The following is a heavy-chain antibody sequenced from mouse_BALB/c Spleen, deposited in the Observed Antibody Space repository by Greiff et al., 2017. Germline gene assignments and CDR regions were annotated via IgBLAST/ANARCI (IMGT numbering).Heavy chain of an antibody. V-gene: IGHV2-2*02. D-gene: IGHD1-1*01. CDR2: IWSGGST. J-gene: IGHJ4*01. Sequence: QVQLKQSGPGLVQPSQSLSITCTVSGFSLTSYGVHWVRQSPGKGLEWLGVIWSGGSTDYNAAFISRLSISKDNSKSQVFFKMNSLQANDTAIYYCARKGSYYGSRGDAMDYWGQGTSVTVSS. CDR3: ARKGSYYGSRGDAMDY. CDR1: GFSLTSYG.